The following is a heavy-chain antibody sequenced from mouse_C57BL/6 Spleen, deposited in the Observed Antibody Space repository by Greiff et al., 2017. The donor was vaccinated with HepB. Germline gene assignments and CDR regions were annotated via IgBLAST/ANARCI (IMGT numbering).Heavy chain of an antibody. V-gene: IGHV1-15*01. CDR3: TRAAHYYGSSYWYFDV. Sequence: QVQLQQSGAELVRPGASVTLSCKASGYTFTDYEMHWVKQTPVHGLEWIGAIVHETGGTAYNQKFKGKAILTADKSSSTAYMELRSLTSEDSAVYYCTRAAHYYGSSYWYFDVWGTGTTVTVSS. CDR2: IVHETGGT. J-gene: IGHJ1*03. CDR1: GYTFTDYE. D-gene: IGHD1-1*01.